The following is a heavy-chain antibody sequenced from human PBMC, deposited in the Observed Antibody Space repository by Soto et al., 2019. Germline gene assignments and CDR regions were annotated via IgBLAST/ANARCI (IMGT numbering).Heavy chain of an antibody. V-gene: IGHV1-2*04. CDR1: GYTFTGYY. CDR3: ARALPPSNSDIVLVPAAETLSLMYYGMDV. Sequence: GASVKVSCKASGYTFTGYYMHWVRQAPGQGLEWMGWINPNSGGTNYAQKFQGWVTMTRDTSISTAYMELSRLRSDDTAVYYCARALPPSNSDIVLVPAAETLSLMYYGMDVWGQGTTVTVSS. D-gene: IGHD2-2*01. CDR2: INPNSGGT. J-gene: IGHJ6*02.